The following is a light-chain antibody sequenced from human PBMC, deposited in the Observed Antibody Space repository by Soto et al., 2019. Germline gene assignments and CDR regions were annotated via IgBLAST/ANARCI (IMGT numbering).Light chain of an antibody. CDR3: QQYNAFPLT. CDR2: GAS. Sequence: EIVLTQSPGTLSLSPGEIATLSFVASQSVSSNLAWYQQKPGQAPRLLIYGASTRATSFPARFSGSGSGTDFTLTISSLQPDDFATYYCQQYNAFPLTFGGGTNVDI. J-gene: IGKJ4*01. V-gene: IGKV3-15*01. CDR1: QSVSSN.